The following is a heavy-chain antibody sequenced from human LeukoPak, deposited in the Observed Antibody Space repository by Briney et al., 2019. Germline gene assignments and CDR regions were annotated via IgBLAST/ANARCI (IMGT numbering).Heavy chain of an antibody. J-gene: IGHJ4*02. V-gene: IGHV3-7*01. CDR2: IKQDGSEK. CDR3: ARALGVSGGDCYSDS. CDR1: GFTFSSYW. Sequence: GGSLRLSCGASGFTFSSYWMSWVRQAPGKGLEWVANIKQDGSEKYYVDSVKGRFTISRDNAKNSLYLQMNSLRAEDTAVYYCARALGVSGGDCYSDSWGQGTLVTVSS. D-gene: IGHD2-21*02.